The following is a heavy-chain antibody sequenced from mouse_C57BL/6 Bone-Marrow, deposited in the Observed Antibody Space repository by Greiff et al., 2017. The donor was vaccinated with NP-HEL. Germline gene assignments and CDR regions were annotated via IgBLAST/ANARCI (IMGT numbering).Heavy chain of an antibody. D-gene: IGHD1-1*01. Sequence: VQLQESGAELARPGASVKLSCKASGYTFTSYGISWVKQRTGQGLEWIGEIYPRSGNTYYNEKFKGKATLTADKSSSTAYMELRSLTSEDSAVYFCARRNYGSSGLDYWGQGTTLTVSS. CDR3: ARRNYGSSGLDY. CDR2: IYPRSGNT. CDR1: GYTFTSYG. J-gene: IGHJ2*01. V-gene: IGHV1-81*01.